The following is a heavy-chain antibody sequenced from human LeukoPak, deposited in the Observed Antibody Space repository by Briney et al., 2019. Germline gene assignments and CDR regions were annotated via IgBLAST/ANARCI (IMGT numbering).Heavy chain of an antibody. Sequence: PGGSLRLSCAASGFIFRNYEMNWVRRAPGKGLEWVSYINPGSSNIYYADSVKGRFTISRDDAKNSLYLQMNSLRAEDTAVYYCARDPIIGYCGGGRCYDYYFDYWGQGTLVPVSS. J-gene: IGHJ4*02. CDR2: INPGSSNI. CDR3: ARDPIIGYCGGGRCYDYYFDY. D-gene: IGHD2-15*01. CDR1: GFIFRNYE. V-gene: IGHV3-48*03.